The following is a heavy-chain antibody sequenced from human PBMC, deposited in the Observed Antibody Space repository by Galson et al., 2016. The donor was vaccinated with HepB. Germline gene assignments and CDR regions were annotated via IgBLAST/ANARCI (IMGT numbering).Heavy chain of an antibody. CDR2: IKSKTDGGTT. CDR1: GFTFNNVW. J-gene: IGHJ3*02. Sequence: SLRLSCAASGFTFNNVWMSWVRQAPGKGLEWVGRIKSKTDGGTTDYAAPVKGRFAISRDGSKNTLYLQMNSLKIEDTAVYYCTPVTTVVTTVGDAFDIWGQGTMVTVSS. V-gene: IGHV3-15*01. CDR3: TPVTTVVTTVGDAFDI. D-gene: IGHD4-23*01.